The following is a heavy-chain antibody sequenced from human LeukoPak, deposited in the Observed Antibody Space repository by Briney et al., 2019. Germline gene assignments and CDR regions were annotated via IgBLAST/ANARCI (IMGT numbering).Heavy chain of an antibody. CDR1: GYTFTGYY. Sequence: ASVKVSCKASGYTFTGYYMHWVRQAPGQGLEWMGWINPNSGGTNYAQKFQGRVTMTRDTSISTAYMELSRLRSDDTAVYYCARDRFSGWYLGSPSPYGMDVWGQGTTVTVSS. J-gene: IGHJ6*02. D-gene: IGHD6-19*01. CDR2: INPNSGGT. V-gene: IGHV1-2*02. CDR3: ARDRFSGWYLGSPSPYGMDV.